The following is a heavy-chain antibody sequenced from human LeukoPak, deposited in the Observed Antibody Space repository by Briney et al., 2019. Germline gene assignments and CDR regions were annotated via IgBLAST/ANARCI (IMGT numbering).Heavy chain of an antibody. J-gene: IGHJ5*02. D-gene: IGHD5-18*01. Sequence: ASVKVSCKASGYIFTNYAISWVRQAPGQGLEWVGWISAYNGNTNYAQKLQGRVTMTTDTSTSTAYMDLRSLRSDDTAVYYCAREVYSYGYSWFDPWGQGTLVTVSS. CDR3: AREVYSYGYSWFDP. CDR2: ISAYNGNT. CDR1: GYIFTNYA. V-gene: IGHV1-18*01.